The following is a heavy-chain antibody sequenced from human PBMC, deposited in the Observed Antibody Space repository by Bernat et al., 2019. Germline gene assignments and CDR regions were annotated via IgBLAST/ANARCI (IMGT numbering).Heavy chain of an antibody. Sequence: EVQLVESGGALVQPGGSLSLSCAASGFTFSTYWMHWVRQAPGKGLVWVSRINDDGSNTNYADSVKGRFTISRDNAKDTLYLQMNSLRAEDTAVYYCARVGGGSSGYVNWFDPWGQGTLVTVSS. J-gene: IGHJ5*02. CDR1: GFTFSTYW. V-gene: IGHV3-74*01. CDR2: INDDGSNT. D-gene: IGHD3-22*01. CDR3: ARVGGGSSGYVNWFDP.